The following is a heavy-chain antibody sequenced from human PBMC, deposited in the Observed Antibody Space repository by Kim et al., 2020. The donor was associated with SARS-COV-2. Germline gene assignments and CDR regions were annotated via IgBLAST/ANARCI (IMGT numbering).Heavy chain of an antibody. Sequence: ASVKVSCKASGYTFTSYAMNWVRQAPGQGLEWMGWINTNTGNPTYAQGFTGRFVFSLDTSVSTAYLQISSLKAEDTAVYYCARDGIAARQGWFDPWGQGTLVTVSS. CDR3: ARDGIAARQGWFDP. CDR2: INTNTGNP. V-gene: IGHV7-4-1*02. D-gene: IGHD6-6*01. J-gene: IGHJ5*02. CDR1: GYTFTSYA.